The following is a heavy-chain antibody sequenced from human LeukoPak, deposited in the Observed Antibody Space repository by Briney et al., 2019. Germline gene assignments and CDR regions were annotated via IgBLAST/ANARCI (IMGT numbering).Heavy chain of an antibody. CDR1: GGSISSYH. J-gene: IGHJ4*02. D-gene: IGHD5-24*01. Sequence: SETLSLTCTVSGGSISSYHWSWIRQPPGKGLEWIGYIYYSGSTKYNPSLKSRVTISVDTSKNQFSLKLSSVTAADTAVYYCARGKLPGVYWGQGTLVTVSS. CDR2: IYYSGST. CDR3: ARGKLPGVY. V-gene: IGHV4-59*01.